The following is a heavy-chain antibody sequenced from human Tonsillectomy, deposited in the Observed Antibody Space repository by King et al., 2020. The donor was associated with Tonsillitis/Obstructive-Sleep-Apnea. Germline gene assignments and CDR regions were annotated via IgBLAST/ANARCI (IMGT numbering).Heavy chain of an antibody. CDR1: GYTFTNYD. J-gene: IGHJ4*02. Sequence: VQLVQSGAEVKKPGASVKVSCKASGYTFTNYDINWVRQATGQGLEWMGWMNPNSGHTGYVQKFQGRVTMTRNTSISTAYMKLSSLRSEDTAVYYCATRPPDCSSTSCYWYFDYWGQGTLVSVSS. CDR3: ATRPPDCSSTSCYWYFDY. V-gene: IGHV1-8*01. CDR2: MNPNSGHT. D-gene: IGHD2-2*01.